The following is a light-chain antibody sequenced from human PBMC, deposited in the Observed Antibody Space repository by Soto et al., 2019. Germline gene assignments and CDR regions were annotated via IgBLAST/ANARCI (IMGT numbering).Light chain of an antibody. CDR3: QQYNNYSGT. V-gene: IGKV1-5*01. CDR1: QSISSW. CDR2: DAS. Sequence: DIQMTQSPSTLSASVGDRVTITCRASQSISSWLAWYQQKPGKAPKLLIYDASSLESGVPSRFSGSGSGTEFTLTISSLQPDDFATYYCQQYNNYSGTLGQGTKVDIK. J-gene: IGKJ1*01.